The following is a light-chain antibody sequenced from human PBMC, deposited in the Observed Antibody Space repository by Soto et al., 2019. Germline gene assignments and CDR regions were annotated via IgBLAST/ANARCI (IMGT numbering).Light chain of an antibody. V-gene: IGKV3-15*01. CDR1: QSVSSD. Sequence: EIVMAQSPATLSVSPGERATLSCRASQSVSSDLAWYQQKPGQALRLLIYGASTRATGIPARFSGSGSGTDFTLTISSLQSEDFATYYCQQYNSFSWTFGQGTKVDIK. CDR3: QQYNSFSWT. J-gene: IGKJ1*01. CDR2: GAS.